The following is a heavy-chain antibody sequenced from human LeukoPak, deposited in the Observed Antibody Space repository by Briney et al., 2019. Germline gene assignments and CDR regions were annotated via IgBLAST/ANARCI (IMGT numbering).Heavy chain of an antibody. J-gene: IGHJ4*02. CDR2: ISYDGSNK. CDR3: AKQGDSGYAPG. D-gene: IGHD5-12*01. V-gene: IGHV3-30*18. CDR1: GFTLSSYG. Sequence: GGSLRLSCAASGFTLSSYGMHWVRQAPGKGLEWVAVISYDGSNKYYADSVKGRFTISRDNSKNTLYLQMNSLRAEDTAVYYCAKQGDSGYAPGWGQGTLVTVSS.